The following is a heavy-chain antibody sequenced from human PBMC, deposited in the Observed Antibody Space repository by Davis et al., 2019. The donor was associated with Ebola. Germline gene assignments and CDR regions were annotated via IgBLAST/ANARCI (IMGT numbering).Heavy chain of an antibody. J-gene: IGHJ4*02. CDR1: GYSFTGYW. CDR3: ATARAAAIPYYFDF. CDR2: IYPGDSDI. Sequence: GESLKISCKGSGYSFTGYWIGWERQMPGKGLEWMGIIYPGDSDITYSPSFQGQVTISADKSISTAYLQWSSLKASDTAMYYCATARAAAIPYYFDFWGQGTLVTVSS. V-gene: IGHV5-51*01. D-gene: IGHD6-13*01.